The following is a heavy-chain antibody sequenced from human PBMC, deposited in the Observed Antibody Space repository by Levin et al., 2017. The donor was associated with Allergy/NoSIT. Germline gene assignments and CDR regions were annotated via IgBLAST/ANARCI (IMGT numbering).Heavy chain of an antibody. CDR3: AREFTMVQGIINPAFDY. CDR1: GFTFSSYS. D-gene: IGHD3-10*01. Sequence: PGGSLRLSCAVSGFTFSSYSMNWVRQAPGRGLEWVSFISSSSSTIYYADSVKGRFTMSRDNAKKSLYLQMNSLRAEDTAVYYCAREFTMVQGIINPAFDYWGQGTLVTVSS. J-gene: IGHJ4*02. V-gene: IGHV3-48*01. CDR2: ISSSSSTI.